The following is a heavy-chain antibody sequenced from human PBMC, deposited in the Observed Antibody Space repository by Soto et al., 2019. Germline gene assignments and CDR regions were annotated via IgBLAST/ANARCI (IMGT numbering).Heavy chain of an antibody. V-gene: IGHV4-31*11. D-gene: IGHD6-6*01. CDR3: AREDAARIERWFDA. CDR2: IYSSGST. CDR1: VGSISSASYS. J-gene: IGHJ5*02. Sequence: TLSPTSAVPVGSISSASYSWNWILQSPGRGLEWIGHIYSSGSTYYNPSLKSRVSISVDTSNNQFSLKLTSVTAADTAVYFCAREDAARIERWFDAWGQGILVTVSS.